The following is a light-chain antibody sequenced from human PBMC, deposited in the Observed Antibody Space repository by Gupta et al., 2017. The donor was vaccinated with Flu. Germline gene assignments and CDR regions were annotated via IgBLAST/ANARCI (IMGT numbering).Light chain of an antibody. CDR1: NSNIGIND. CDR2: RSN. V-gene: IGLV1-47*01. Sequence: RAIISCSGSNSNIGINDVYWYQQLPGAAPKLLIYRSNQRPSGVPDRFSGSKSGTSASLAISGLRAEDEADYYCASCDDSLSGVVFGGGTKLTVL. J-gene: IGLJ3*02. CDR3: ASCDDSLSGVV.